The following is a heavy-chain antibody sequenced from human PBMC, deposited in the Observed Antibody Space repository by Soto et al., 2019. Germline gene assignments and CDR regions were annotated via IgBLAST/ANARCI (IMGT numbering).Heavy chain of an antibody. CDR3: ARDCTGSYGMDV. CDR2: ISYDGSNK. V-gene: IGHV3-30-3*01. CDR1: GFTFSSYA. J-gene: IGHJ6*02. Sequence: LRLSCAASGFTFSSYAMHWVRQAPGKGLEWVAVISYDGSNKYYADSVKGRFTISRDNSKNTLYLQMNSLRAEDTAVYYCARDCTGSYGMDVWGQGTTVTVSS. D-gene: IGHD2-8*01.